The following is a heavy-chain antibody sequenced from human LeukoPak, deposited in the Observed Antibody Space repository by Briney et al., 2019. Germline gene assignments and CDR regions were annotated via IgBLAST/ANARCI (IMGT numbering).Heavy chain of an antibody. CDR3: ASSGVSASPWGYYYYMDV. CDR1: GGTFSSYA. D-gene: IGHD2-2*01. CDR2: IIPIFGTA. Sequence: ASVTVSCKASGGTFSSYAISWVRQAPGQGLEWMGGIIPIFGTANYAQKFQGRVTITTDESTSTAYMELSSLRSEDTAVYYCASSGVSASPWGYYYYMDVWGKGTTVTVSS. V-gene: IGHV1-69*05. J-gene: IGHJ6*03.